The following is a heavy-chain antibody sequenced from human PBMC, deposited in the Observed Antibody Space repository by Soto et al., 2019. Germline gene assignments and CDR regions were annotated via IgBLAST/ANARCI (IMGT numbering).Heavy chain of an antibody. CDR3: ARGHDFWSGYADYGMDV. D-gene: IGHD3-3*01. CDR1: GFTFSSYE. Sequence: PGGSLRLSCAASGFTFSSYEMNWCRQAPGKGLEWVSYISSSGSTIYYADSVKGRFTISIDNAKNSLYLQMNSLRAEDTAVYYCARGHDFWSGYADYGMDVWGQGTAVTVSS. V-gene: IGHV3-48*03. J-gene: IGHJ6*02. CDR2: ISSSGSTI.